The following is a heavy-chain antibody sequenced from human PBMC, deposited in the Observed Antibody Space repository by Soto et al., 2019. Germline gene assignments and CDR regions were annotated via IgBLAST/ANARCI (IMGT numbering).Heavy chain of an antibody. CDR3: AAERTQDYYYYCGMDV. CDR1: GFTFTSSA. V-gene: IGHV1-58*01. Sequence: SVKVSCKASGFTFTSSAVQWVRQARGQRLGWIGWIVVGSGNTNYAQKCQERVTITRDMSTSTAYMELSSLRSEDTAVYYCAAERTQDYYYYCGMDVRGQGTTVTVSS. J-gene: IGHJ6*02. CDR2: IVVGSGNT.